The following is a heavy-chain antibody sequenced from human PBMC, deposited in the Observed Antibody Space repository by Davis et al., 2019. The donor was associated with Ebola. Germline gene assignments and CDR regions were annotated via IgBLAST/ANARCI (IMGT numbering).Heavy chain of an antibody. J-gene: IGHJ4*02. CDR3: ARGPLWFGELTRYYFAY. CDR1: GFTFSSYG. CDR2: ISYDGSNK. Sequence: GESLKISCAASGFTFSSYGMHWVRQAPGKGLEWVAVISYDGSNKYYADSVKGRFTISRDNSKNTLYLQMNSLRAEDTAVYYCARGPLWFGELTRYYFAYWGQGTLVTVSS. D-gene: IGHD3-10*01. V-gene: IGHV3-30*03.